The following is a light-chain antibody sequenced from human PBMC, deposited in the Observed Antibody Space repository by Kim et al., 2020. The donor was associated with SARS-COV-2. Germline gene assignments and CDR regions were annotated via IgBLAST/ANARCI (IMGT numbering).Light chain of an antibody. J-gene: IGKJ1*01. CDR1: QDISNY. CDR3: QQYDSPPRT. V-gene: IGKV1-33*01. CDR2: DAS. Sequence: DIQMTQSPSSLSASVGDRVTITCQASQDISNYLNWYQQKPGKAPKLLIYDASNLETGVPSRFSGSGSGTDFTFTISSLQPEDFATYYCQQYDSPPRTFGQGTKVDIK.